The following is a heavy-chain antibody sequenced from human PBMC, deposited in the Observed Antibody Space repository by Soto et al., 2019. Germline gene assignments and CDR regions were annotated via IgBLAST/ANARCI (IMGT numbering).Heavy chain of an antibody. CDR2: ISYDGSNK. CDR1: GFTFSSYG. CDR3: AKESCSSTSCYTDYYYGMDV. Sequence: GGSLRLSCAASGFTFSSYGMHGVRRAPGKGLEWVAVISYDGSNKYYADSVKGRFAISRDNSKNTLYLQMNSLRAEDTAVYYCAKESCSSTSCYTDYYYGMDVWGQGTTVTVSS. D-gene: IGHD2-2*02. J-gene: IGHJ6*02. V-gene: IGHV3-30*18.